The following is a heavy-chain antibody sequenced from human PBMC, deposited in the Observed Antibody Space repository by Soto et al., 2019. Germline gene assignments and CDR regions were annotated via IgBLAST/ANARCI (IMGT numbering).Heavy chain of an antibody. V-gene: IGHV4-30-4*01. J-gene: IGHJ4*02. D-gene: IGHD2-21*02. Sequence: PSETLSLTCTVSGGSISSGDYYWSWIRQPPGKGLEWIGYIYYSGSTYYNPSLKSRVTISVDTSKNQFSLKLSSVTAADTAVYYCARALVVVTAWVDYWGQGTLVTVSS. CDR3: ARALVVVTAWVDY. CDR2: IYYSGST. CDR1: GGSISSGDYY.